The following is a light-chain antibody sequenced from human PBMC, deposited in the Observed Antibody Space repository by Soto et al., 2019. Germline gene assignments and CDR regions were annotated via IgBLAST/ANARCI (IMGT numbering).Light chain of an antibody. Sequence: DIQMTQSPSSVSASVGDRVTITSRASHGVSSWLAWYQQKPGKAPKLLIYSASSLQSENPSRFSSSGSSAHFTLPISSLQPEDFATYYCQQANGFPFPFGPGTKVDI. V-gene: IGKV1-12*01. CDR1: HGVSSW. CDR3: QQANGFPFP. CDR2: SAS. J-gene: IGKJ3*01.